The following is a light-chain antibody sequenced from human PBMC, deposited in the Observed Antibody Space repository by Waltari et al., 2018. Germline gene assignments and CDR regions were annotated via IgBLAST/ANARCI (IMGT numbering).Light chain of an antibody. CDR2: KAS. CDR1: QSISSW. J-gene: IGKJ1*01. V-gene: IGKV1-5*03. CDR3: QQYNSYSPWT. Sequence: DIQMTQSPSTLSAPVGDRVTITCRASQSISSWLDWYQQKPGKAPKLLIYKASSLESGVPSRFSGSGSGTEFTLTISSLQPDDFATYYCQQYNSYSPWTFGQGTKVEIK.